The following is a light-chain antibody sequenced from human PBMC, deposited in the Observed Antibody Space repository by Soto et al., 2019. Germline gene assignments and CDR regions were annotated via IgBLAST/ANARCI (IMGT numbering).Light chain of an antibody. J-gene: IGKJ1*01. V-gene: IGKV4-1*01. CDR1: QSLSYSPNNKNY. CDR2: WAS. Sequence: DIVMTQSPDSLAVSLGERATIDCKSSQSLSYSPNNKNYVAWYQQKPGQPPKLLIYWASTRESGVPDRFTGSGSGTDFTLTISSLQAEDVAVYYCQQYYDAPQTFGRGTKVEIK. CDR3: QQYYDAPQT.